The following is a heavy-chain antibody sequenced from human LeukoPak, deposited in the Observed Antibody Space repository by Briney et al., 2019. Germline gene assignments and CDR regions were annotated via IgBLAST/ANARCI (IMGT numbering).Heavy chain of an antibody. V-gene: IGHV4-61*01. J-gene: IGHJ6*02. CDR3: ARMSSYYYYGMDV. Sequence: SEALSLTCTVSGGSVSSGSYYWSWIRQPPGKGLEWIGYIYYSGSTNCNPSLKSRVTISVDTSKNQFSLKLSSVTAADTAVYYCARMSSYYYYGMDVWGQGTTVTVSS. CDR1: GGSVSSGSYY. CDR2: IYYSGST.